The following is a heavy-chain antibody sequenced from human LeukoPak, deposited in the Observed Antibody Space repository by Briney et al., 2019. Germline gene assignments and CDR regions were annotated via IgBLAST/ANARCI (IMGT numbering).Heavy chain of an antibody. Sequence: GGSLRLSCVDPGFTFSSYSMNWVRQAPGKGLEWVSSISSGSKYIYNADSVKGRFTISRDNSKNSLYLQMNSLRVEDTAVYYCARALSYSYGSMDFWGQGTLVIVSS. CDR2: ISSGSKYI. J-gene: IGHJ4*02. D-gene: IGHD5-18*01. V-gene: IGHV3-21*01. CDR3: ARALSYSYGSMDF. CDR1: GFTFSSYS.